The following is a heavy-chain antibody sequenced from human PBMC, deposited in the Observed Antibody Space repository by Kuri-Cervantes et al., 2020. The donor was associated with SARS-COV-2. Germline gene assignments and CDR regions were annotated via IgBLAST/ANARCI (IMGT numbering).Heavy chain of an antibody. Sequence: GESLRLSCAASGLSCSSYWMSWVRQAPGKGLEWVANIKQDGSEKYYVDSVKGRFTISRDNAKNSLYLQMNSLRAEDTAVYYCARKRNNYDFWSGPIYYFDYWGQGTLVTVSS. CDR3: ARKRNNYDFWSGPIYYFDY. V-gene: IGHV3-7*01. D-gene: IGHD3-3*01. CDR1: GLSCSSYW. J-gene: IGHJ4*02. CDR2: IKQDGSEK.